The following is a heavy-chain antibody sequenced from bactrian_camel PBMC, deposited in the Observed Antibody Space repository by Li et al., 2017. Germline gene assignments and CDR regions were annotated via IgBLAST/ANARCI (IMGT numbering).Heavy chain of an antibody. J-gene: IGHJ4*01. Sequence: VQLVESGGGLVQPGGSLRLSCAASGFAASRHAMSWVRQAPGKGLEWVSTIDASGGTTYYADSVKGHLTVSRDNAKATLYLQMNTLKSDDTALYYCVTQQHVTSYDIHSEDYWGQGTQVTVSS. D-gene: IGHD3*01. CDR3: VTQQHVTSYDIHSEDY. V-gene: IGHV3S31*01. CDR1: GFAASRHA. CDR2: IDASGGTT.